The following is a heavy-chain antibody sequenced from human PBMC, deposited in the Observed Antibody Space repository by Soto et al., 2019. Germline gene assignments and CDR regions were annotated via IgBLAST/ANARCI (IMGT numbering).Heavy chain of an antibody. CDR1: GYSFTIYW. Sequence: GESLKIACKGSGYSFTIYWIGCVRQMPGKGLEWMGIIYPGDSDTRYSPSFQGQVTISADKSISTAYLQWSSLKASDTAMYYCSKVVAAAHGYFQHWGQGTLVSVSS. D-gene: IGHD2-2*01. CDR2: IYPGDSDT. V-gene: IGHV5-51*01. CDR3: SKVVAAAHGYFQH. J-gene: IGHJ1*01.